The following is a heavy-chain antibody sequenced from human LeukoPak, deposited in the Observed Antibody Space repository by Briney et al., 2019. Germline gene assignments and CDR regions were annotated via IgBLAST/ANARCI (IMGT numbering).Heavy chain of an antibody. Sequence: SETLSLTCTVSGGSISNYYWNWIRQPPGKGLEWIGYIYYTGSTNYNPSLKSRVTMSVDTSKNQFSLNLQSVTPEDTAVYYCARNLIPEQLVVNFWGQGTPVTVSS. J-gene: IGHJ4*02. CDR1: GGSISNYY. V-gene: IGHV4-59*01. CDR2: IYYTGST. CDR3: ARNLIPEQLVVNF. D-gene: IGHD6-13*01.